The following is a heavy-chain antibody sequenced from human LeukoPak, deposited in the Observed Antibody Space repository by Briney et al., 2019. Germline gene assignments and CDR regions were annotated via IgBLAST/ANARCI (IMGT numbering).Heavy chain of an antibody. V-gene: IGHV4-4*07. Sequence: SETLSLTCTVSGGSISGYYWSWIRQPAGKGLEWIGRIHTSGSTNYNPSLKSRVTMSVDTSKNQFSLNLSSLTAADTAEYYCARGGRYSYASFDYWGQGTLVTVSS. CDR2: IHTSGST. J-gene: IGHJ4*02. D-gene: IGHD3-16*01. CDR3: ARGGRYSYASFDY. CDR1: GGSISGYY.